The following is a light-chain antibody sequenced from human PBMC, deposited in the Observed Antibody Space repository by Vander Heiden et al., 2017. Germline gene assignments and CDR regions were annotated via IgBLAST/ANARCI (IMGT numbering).Light chain of an antibody. CDR3: QQYNSYSYT. Sequence: DIQMTPSPSTLSASVGARVTIPCRASQSIGSWLASYQQKPGKAPKLLIYDASSLESGVPSSFSGSGSGTEFTLTISSLQPDDFATYYCQQYNSYSYTFGQGTKLEIK. V-gene: IGKV1-5*01. CDR2: DAS. J-gene: IGKJ2*01. CDR1: QSIGSW.